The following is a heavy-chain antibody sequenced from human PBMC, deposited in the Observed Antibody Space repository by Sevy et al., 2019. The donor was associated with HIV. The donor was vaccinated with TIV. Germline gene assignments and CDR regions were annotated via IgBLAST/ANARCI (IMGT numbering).Heavy chain of an antibody. CDR2: ISNSGTTI. Sequence: GGSLRLSCAASGFTFSSYEMNWVRQAPGKGLEWVSYISNSGTTISYSDSVKGRFTISRDNSKNTLYLQMNSLRADDTAVFYCARFPPQRAFDIWGQGTTVTVSS. V-gene: IGHV3-48*03. J-gene: IGHJ3*02. CDR3: ARFPPQRAFDI. CDR1: GFTFSSYE.